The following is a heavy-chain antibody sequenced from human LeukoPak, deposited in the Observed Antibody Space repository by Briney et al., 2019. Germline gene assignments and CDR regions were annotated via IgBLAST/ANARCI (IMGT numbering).Heavy chain of an antibody. CDR1: GFTFSSYW. V-gene: IGHV3-74*01. CDR2: IKSDGSST. D-gene: IGHD6-19*01. Sequence: GGSLRLSCAASGFTFSSYWRHGAREARGKGRVWVSRIKSDGSSTTYADSVKGRFTISRDNAKNTLYLQMNSLRAEDTAVYYCARATLGYSSGWYDNWGQGTLVTVSS. CDR3: ARATLGYSSGWYDN. J-gene: IGHJ5*02.